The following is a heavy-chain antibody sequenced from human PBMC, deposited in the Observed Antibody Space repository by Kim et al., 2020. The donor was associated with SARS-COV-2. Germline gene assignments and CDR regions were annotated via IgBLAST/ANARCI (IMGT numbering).Heavy chain of an antibody. CDR2: IDPSDSYT. Sequence: GESLKISCKGSGYSFTSYWISWVRQMPGKGLEWMGRIDPSDSYTNYSPSFQGHVTISADKSISTAYLQWSSLKASDTAMYYCAGSKGNYYDIPEGFDYWGQGTLVTVSS. CDR1: GYSFTSYW. CDR3: AGSKGNYYDIPEGFDY. V-gene: IGHV5-10-1*01. D-gene: IGHD3-22*01. J-gene: IGHJ4*02.